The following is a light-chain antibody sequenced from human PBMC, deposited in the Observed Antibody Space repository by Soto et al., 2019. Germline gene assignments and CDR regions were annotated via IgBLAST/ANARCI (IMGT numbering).Light chain of an antibody. Sequence: QSVLTQSPSASASLGASVKLTCTLSSGHISYAIAWHQQQPEKGPRYLMKLNSDGSHSKGDGIPDRFSGSSSGAERYLTISSLQSEDEADYYCQTWGTGIHWVFGGGTKLTVL. CDR2: LNSDGSH. J-gene: IGLJ3*02. CDR3: QTWGTGIHWV. CDR1: SGHISYA. V-gene: IGLV4-69*01.